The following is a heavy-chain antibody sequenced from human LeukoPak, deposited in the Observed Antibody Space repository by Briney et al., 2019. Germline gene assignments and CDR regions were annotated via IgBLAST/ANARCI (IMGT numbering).Heavy chain of an antibody. Sequence: GRSLRLSCAASGFTFSSYGMHWVRQAPGKGLEWVAVIWYDGSNKYYADSVKGRFTISRDNSKNTLYLQMNSLRAEDTAVYYCARGLDYYDSSGYGDYWGQGTLVTVSS. CDR1: GFTFSSYG. J-gene: IGHJ4*02. D-gene: IGHD3-22*01. CDR3: ARGLDYYDSSGYGDY. V-gene: IGHV3-33*01. CDR2: IWYDGSNK.